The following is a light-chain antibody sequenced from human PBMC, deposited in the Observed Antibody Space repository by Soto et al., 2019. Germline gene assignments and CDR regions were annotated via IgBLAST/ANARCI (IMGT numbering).Light chain of an antibody. V-gene: IGKV3-15*01. CDR1: ETVSSSY. J-gene: IGKJ5*01. Sequence: DIVLTQSPGTLSLSPGERATLSCRASETVSSSYLAWYQQKPGQAPRLLIYGASTRATGIPARFSGSGSGKEFTLTISSLQSEDFAVYYCQQYNNWPPLTFGQGTRLEIK. CDR2: GAS. CDR3: QQYNNWPPLT.